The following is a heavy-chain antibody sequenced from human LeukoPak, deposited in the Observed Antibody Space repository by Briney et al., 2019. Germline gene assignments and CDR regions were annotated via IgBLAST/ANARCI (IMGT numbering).Heavy chain of an antibody. J-gene: IGHJ4*02. CDR1: GGSFIGYH. CDR2: INHSGST. CDR3: ARDPTTVVTVPYYFDD. V-gene: IGHV4-34*01. D-gene: IGHD4-23*01. Sequence: PSETLSLTCAVSGGSFIGYHWNWIRQPPGKGLEWIGEINHSGSTNYNPSLKSRVTISVDTSKSQFSLKSKSVTAADTAVYYCARDPTTVVTVPYYFDDWGQGTLVTVSS.